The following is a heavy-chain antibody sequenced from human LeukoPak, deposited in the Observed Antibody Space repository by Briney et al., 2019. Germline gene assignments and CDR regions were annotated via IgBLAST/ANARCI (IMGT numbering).Heavy chain of an antibody. CDR1: GGSFSGYY. D-gene: IGHD2-21*01. J-gene: IGHJ6*03. CDR3: ARDSLSYYYYYMDV. V-gene: IGHV4-34*01. CDR2: INHSGST. Sequence: SETLSLTCAVYGGSFSGYYWSWIRQPPGKGLEWIGEINHSGSTNYNPSLKSRVTISVGTSKNQFSLKLSSVTAADTAVYYCARDSLSYYYYYMDVWGKGTTVTISS.